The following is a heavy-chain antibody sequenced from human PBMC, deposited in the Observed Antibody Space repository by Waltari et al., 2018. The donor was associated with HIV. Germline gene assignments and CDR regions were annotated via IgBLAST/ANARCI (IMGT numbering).Heavy chain of an antibody. CDR1: GSTFTDHD. J-gene: IGHJ4*02. D-gene: IGHD6-13*01. Sequence: EVHLVQPGPEVMKPGATLKISCRVPGSTFTDHDINGVQEAPGKGLEWMGLIDPEDGETEYAEKFQGRLTITADTSLDTVYMELTSLRSDDAAVYYCASLAAAGYFDAWGQGTLLTVSS. CDR2: IDPEDGET. V-gene: IGHV1-69-2*01. CDR3: ASLAAAGYFDA.